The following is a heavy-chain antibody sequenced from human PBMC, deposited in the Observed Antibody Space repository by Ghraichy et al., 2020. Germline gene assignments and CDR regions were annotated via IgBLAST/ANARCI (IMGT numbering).Heavy chain of an antibody. CDR1: GFTVSSNY. D-gene: IGHD4-11*01. V-gene: IGHV3-66*01. J-gene: IGHJ6*02. CDR3: ARWNTVTPRPHYYYGMDV. CDR2: IYSGGST. Sequence: GGSLRLSCAASGFTVSSNYMSWVRQAPGKGLEWVSVIYSGGSTYYADSVKGRFTISRDNSKNTLYLQMNSLRAEDTAVYYCARWNTVTPRPHYYYGMDVWGQGTTVTVSS.